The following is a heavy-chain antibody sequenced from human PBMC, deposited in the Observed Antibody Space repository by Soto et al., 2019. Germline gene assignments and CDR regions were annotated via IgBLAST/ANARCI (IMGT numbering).Heavy chain of an antibody. CDR1: GFTFSSYA. D-gene: IGHD6-19*01. V-gene: IGHV3-23*01. CDR2: ISGSGGST. Sequence: GGSLRLSCAASGFTFSSYAMSWVRQAPGKGLEWVSAISGSGGSTYYADSVKGRFTISRDNSKNTLYLQMNSLRAEDTAVYYCAKDPALTRWLVRDDFDYWGQGTLVTVSS. CDR3: AKDPALTRWLVRDDFDY. J-gene: IGHJ4*02.